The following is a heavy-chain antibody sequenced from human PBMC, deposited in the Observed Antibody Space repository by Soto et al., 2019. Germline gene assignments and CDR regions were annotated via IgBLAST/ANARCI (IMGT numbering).Heavy chain of an antibody. Sequence: VQLVESGGGLVKPGGSLRLSCAASGFTFSSYSMNWVRQAPGKGLEWVSSIRSSSSYIYYADSVKGRCTIARDNAKNSRYREFNSLIAEDTDGYYCARDAIVFVPAAYSNRGLDFWGQGTTVTVFS. CDR2: IRSSSSYI. V-gene: IGHV3-21*06. CDR1: GFTFSSYS. CDR3: ARDAIVFVPAAYSNRGLDF. D-gene: IGHD2-2*01. J-gene: IGHJ6*02.